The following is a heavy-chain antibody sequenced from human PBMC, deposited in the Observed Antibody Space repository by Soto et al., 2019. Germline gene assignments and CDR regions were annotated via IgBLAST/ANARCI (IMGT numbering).Heavy chain of an antibody. CDR1: GDSISTVDYF. CDR2: IYKSTTT. J-gene: IGHJ5*01. D-gene: IGHD2-15*01. Sequence: SETLSLTCSVSGDSISTVDYFWAWIRQPPGQALEYIGYIYKSTTTYYNPSFESRVAISLDTSKSQFSLNVTSVTAADTAVYFCARGRYCLTGRCFPNWFDSWGQGXLVTVSS. CDR3: ARGRYCLTGRCFPNWFDS. V-gene: IGHV4-30-4*01.